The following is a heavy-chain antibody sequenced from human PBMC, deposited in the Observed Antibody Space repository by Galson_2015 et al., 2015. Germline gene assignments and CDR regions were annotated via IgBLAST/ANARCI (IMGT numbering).Heavy chain of an antibody. D-gene: IGHD6-13*01. CDR2: ISYDGSDK. Sequence: SLRLSCAASGFTFSSSAMHWVRQAPGKGLEWVAVISYDGSDKYYADSVKGRFTISRDNSTNTLYLQMNSLRAEDTAVYYCARDLGSSWFKNYFDYWGQGTLVTVSS. V-gene: IGHV3-30-3*01. CDR1: GFTFSSSA. CDR3: ARDLGSSWFKNYFDY. J-gene: IGHJ4*02.